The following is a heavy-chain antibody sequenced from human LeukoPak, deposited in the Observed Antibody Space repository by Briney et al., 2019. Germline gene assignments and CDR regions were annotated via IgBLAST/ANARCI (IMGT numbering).Heavy chain of an antibody. V-gene: IGHV1-18*01. CDR1: GYTFTSYG. Sequence: ASVKVSCKASGYTFTSYGISWVRHAPGQGLEWMGWISAYNGNTNYAQKLQGRVTMTTDTSTSTAYMELRSLRSDETAVYYCARGDDILTGYFRGFDYWGQGTLVTVSS. J-gene: IGHJ4*02. D-gene: IGHD3-9*01. CDR2: ISAYNGNT. CDR3: ARGDDILTGYFRGFDY.